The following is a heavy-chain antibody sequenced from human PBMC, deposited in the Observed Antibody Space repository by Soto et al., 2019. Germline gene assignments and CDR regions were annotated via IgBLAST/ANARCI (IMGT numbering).Heavy chain of an antibody. CDR2: TYYRSKWYN. Sequence: SQTLSLTCAISGDSVSSNSASWNLIRQSPSRGLGWLGRTYYRSKWYNDYAVSVKSRVTINPDTSKNQFSLQLNSVTPEDTAVYYCVAYYDFWSGYSRPYYYGMDVWGQGTTVTVSS. CDR1: GDSVSSNSAS. J-gene: IGHJ6*02. V-gene: IGHV6-1*01. D-gene: IGHD3-3*01. CDR3: VAYYDFWSGYSRPYYYGMDV.